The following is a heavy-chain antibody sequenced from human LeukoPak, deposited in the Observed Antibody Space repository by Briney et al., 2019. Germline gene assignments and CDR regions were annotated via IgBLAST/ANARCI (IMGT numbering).Heavy chain of an antibody. CDR1: GYTFTGYC. V-gene: IGHV1-2*06. CDR3: ARDFDSSGYFQAG. J-gene: IGHJ4*02. CDR2: INPNSGGT. D-gene: IGHD3-22*01. Sequence: GASVKVSCKASGYTFTGYCMHWVRQAPGQGLEWMGRINPNSGGTNYAQKFQGRVTMTRDTSISTAYMELSRLRSDDTAVYYCARDFDSSGYFQAGWGQGTLVTVSS.